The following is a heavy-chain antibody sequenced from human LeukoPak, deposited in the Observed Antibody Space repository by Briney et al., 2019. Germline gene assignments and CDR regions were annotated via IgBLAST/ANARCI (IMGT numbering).Heavy chain of an antibody. CDR3: AKDSRGNGASDY. Sequence: PGGSLRLSCAASGFTFSSYAMSWVRQAPGKGLEWVSAISGSGGSTYYADSVKGRFTISRDNSKNTLYLQTNSLRAEDTAVYYCAKDSRGNGASDYWGQGTLVTVSS. CDR1: GFTFSSYA. V-gene: IGHV3-23*01. D-gene: IGHD3-10*01. CDR2: ISGSGGST. J-gene: IGHJ4*02.